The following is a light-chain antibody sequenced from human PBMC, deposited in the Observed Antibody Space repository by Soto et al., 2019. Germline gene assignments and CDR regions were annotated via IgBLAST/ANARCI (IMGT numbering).Light chain of an antibody. CDR2: GAS. CDR3: QQYSSSPLT. Sequence: EVVLTQSPGTLPLSPGERATLSCRASQSVSSSYLTWYQQKPGQSPRRRIYGASSRATGIPDRFSGSVSGTDFTLTISRLEAEDFAVYYCQQYSSSPLTLGQGTRLEIK. J-gene: IGKJ5*01. V-gene: IGKV3-20*01. CDR1: QSVSSSY.